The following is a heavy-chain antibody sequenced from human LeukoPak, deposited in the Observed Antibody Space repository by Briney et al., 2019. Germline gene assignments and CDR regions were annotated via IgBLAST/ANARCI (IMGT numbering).Heavy chain of an antibody. CDR2: IYHSGST. Sequence: SETLSLTCAVSGYSISSGYYWGWIRQPPGKGLEWLGSIYHSGSTYYNPSHKSRVTISVVSSKNQFSLKLSPVTAADTAVCYCARHPNPIVVVPADRATYYFDYWGQGTLVTVSS. D-gene: IGHD2-2*01. V-gene: IGHV4-38-2*01. J-gene: IGHJ4*02. CDR1: GYSISSGYY. CDR3: ARHPNPIVVVPADRATYYFDY.